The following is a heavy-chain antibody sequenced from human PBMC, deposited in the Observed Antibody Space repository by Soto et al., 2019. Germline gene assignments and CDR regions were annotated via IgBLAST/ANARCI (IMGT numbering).Heavy chain of an antibody. CDR1: GHTSSYYG. CDR2: ITTYNGGNT. CDR3: ARADRTTATIVYFDF. D-gene: IGHD1-1*01. J-gene: IGHJ4*02. Sequence: ASVKVSCKASGHTSSYYGISWVRQAPGQGLEWMGWITTYNGGNTDYAQKVQGRVTLTIDTSTSTANMELWSLRSDDTAVYYCARADRTTATIVYFDFWGQGTLVTVSS. V-gene: IGHV1-18*01.